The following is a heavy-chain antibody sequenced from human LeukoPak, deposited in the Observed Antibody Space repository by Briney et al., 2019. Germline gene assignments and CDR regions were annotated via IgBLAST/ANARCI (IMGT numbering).Heavy chain of an antibody. CDR1: GYTFTSYD. D-gene: IGHD6-19*01. CDR3: AIDSSGWSRRAYYFDY. Sequence: ASVKVSCKASGYTFTSYDINWVRQAPGQGLEWMGIINPSGGSTSYAQKFQGRVTITRNTSISTAYMELSSLRSEDTAVYYCAIDSSGWSRRAYYFDYWGQGTLVTVSS. J-gene: IGHJ4*02. V-gene: IGHV1-8*01. CDR2: INPSGGST.